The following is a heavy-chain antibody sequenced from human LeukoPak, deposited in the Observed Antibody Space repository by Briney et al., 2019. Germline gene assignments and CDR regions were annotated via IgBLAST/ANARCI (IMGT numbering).Heavy chain of an antibody. J-gene: IGHJ4*02. CDR2: ISRSGSTI. CDR3: ARDPSYYDRSAYYSDY. D-gene: IGHD3-22*01. V-gene: IGHV3-11*04. CDR1: GFTFSDYY. Sequence: PGGSLRLSCAASGFTFSDYYMSWIRQAPGKGLEWVSYISRSGSTIDYADSVKGRFTISRDNAKNSLYLQMNSLRAEDTAVYYCARDPSYYDRSAYYSDYWGQGTLVTISA.